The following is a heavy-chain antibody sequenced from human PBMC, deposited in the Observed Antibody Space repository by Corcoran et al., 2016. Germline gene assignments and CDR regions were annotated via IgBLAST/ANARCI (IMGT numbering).Heavy chain of an antibody. V-gene: IGHV3-21*02. Sequence: EVPLVVSGGGLVKPGGSLRLSCAASGFTFSTYTMNWVRQAPGNGLEWVSFISTSSSYIYYADSVKGRFTIYRDNARNSLYLQMNSLRAEDTAVYYCAGEYGSGSQPSWGQGILVTVSS. CDR2: ISTSSSYI. J-gene: IGHJ1*01. D-gene: IGHD3-10*01. CDR1: GFTFSTYT. CDR3: AGEYGSGSQPS.